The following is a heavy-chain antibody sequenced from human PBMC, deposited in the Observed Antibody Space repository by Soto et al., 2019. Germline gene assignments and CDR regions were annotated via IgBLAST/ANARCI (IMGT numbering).Heavy chain of an antibody. CDR3: TTDTYYDILTGYYNFDY. Sequence: GGSLRLSCAASGFTFSNAWMSWVRQAPGKGLEWVGRIKSKTDGGTTDHAAPVKGRFTISRDDSKNALYLQMNSLKTEDTAVYYCTTDTYYDILTGYYNFDYWGQGTLVTVSS. D-gene: IGHD3-9*01. CDR2: IKSKTDGGTT. CDR1: GFTFSNAW. J-gene: IGHJ4*02. V-gene: IGHV3-15*01.